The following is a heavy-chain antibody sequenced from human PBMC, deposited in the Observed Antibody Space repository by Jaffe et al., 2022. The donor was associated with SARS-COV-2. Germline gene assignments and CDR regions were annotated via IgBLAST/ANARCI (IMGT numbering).Heavy chain of an antibody. J-gene: IGHJ4*02. V-gene: IGHV3-30*04. CDR3: ARESVPYGQWHNLDS. CDR1: GFTFSTYS. CDR2: ISYDGSNR. Sequence: QVQLVESGGGVVQPGRSLRLSCAASGFTFSTYSIHWVRQAPGKGLDWVAFISYDGSNRHFADSVKGRFTISRDNSKDTLYLQMNSLRAEDTAVYYCARESVPYGQWHNLDSWGQGTLVTVSS. D-gene: IGHD6-19*01.